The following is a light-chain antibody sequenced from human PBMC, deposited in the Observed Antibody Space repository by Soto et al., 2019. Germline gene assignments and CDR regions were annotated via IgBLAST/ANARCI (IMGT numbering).Light chain of an antibody. CDR2: EVS. CDR1: SSDVGSYNL. J-gene: IGLJ1*01. V-gene: IGLV2-23*02. CDR3: CSYGGSYV. Sequence: ALTQPASVSGSPGQSITISCTGTSSDVGSYNLVSWYQQHPGKAPKVMIYEVSKRPSGVSNRFSGSKSGNTASLTISWLQAEDEADYYCCSYGGSYVFGPGTKVTVL.